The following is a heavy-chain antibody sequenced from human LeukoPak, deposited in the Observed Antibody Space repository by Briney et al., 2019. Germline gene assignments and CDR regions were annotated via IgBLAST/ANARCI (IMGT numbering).Heavy chain of an antibody. D-gene: IGHD2-2*01. CDR3: ARDMEDIVVVPAASLDY. Sequence: PGGSLRLSCAASGFTFSSYSMNWVRQAPGKGLEWVSSISSSSSYIYYADSVKGRFTISRDNAKNSLYLQMNSLRAEDTAVYYCARDMEDIVVVPAASLDYWGQGTLVTVSS. CDR1: GFTFSSYS. CDR2: ISSSSSYI. V-gene: IGHV3-21*01. J-gene: IGHJ4*02.